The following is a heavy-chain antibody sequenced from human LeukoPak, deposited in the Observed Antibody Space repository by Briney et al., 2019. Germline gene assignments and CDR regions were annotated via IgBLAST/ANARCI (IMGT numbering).Heavy chain of an antibody. V-gene: IGHV3-74*01. CDR3: ATGNYYDSRGYYTFGH. D-gene: IGHD3-22*01. CDR1: GFTFSRYW. J-gene: IGHJ1*01. CDR2: INGDGSTT. Sequence: GGSLRLSCAASGFTFSRYWMHWVRHAPGKGLVWVSRINGDGSTTSYADSVKGGFTISRDNAKNTLYLQMNSLRAEDTAVYYCATGNYYDSRGYYTFGHWGQGTLVTVSS.